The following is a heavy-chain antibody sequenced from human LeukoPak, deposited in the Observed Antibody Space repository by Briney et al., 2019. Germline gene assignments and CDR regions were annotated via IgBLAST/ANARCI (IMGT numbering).Heavy chain of an antibody. Sequence: ASMKVSCKASGGTFSSYAISWVRQAPGQGLEWMGGIIPIFGTANYAQKFQGRVTITADESTSTAYMELSSLRSEDTAVYYCARGGPTIFGVVTEYYFDYWGQGTLVTVSS. CDR1: GGTFSSYA. J-gene: IGHJ4*02. D-gene: IGHD3-3*01. V-gene: IGHV1-69*13. CDR2: IIPIFGTA. CDR3: ARGGPTIFGVVTEYYFDY.